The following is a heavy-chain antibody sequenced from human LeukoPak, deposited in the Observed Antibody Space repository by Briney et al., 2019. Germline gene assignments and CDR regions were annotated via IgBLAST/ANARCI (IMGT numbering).Heavy chain of an antibody. V-gene: IGHV3-48*04. D-gene: IGHD7-27*01. CDR3: AREKLGIGVDY. J-gene: IGHJ4*02. Sequence: GGSLRLSCAASGFTFSSYSMNWVRQAPGKGLEWVSYISSSSSTIYYADSVKGRFTISRDNAKNSLYLQMNSLRAEDTAVYYCAREKLGIGVDYWGQGTLVTVSS. CDR1: GFTFSSYS. CDR2: ISSSSSTI.